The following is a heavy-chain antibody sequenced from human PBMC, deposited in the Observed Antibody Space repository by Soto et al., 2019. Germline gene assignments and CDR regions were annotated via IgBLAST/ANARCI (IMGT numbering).Heavy chain of an antibody. CDR3: AKTITTYSGDSRGRGALVDY. J-gene: IGHJ4*02. CDR2: ISSDGKSE. CDR1: GFTFSTYG. D-gene: IGHD3-22*01. V-gene: IGHV3-30*18. Sequence: PGGSLRLSCAASGFTFSTYGMHCVRQPPGKGLEWVAVISSDGKSEHYADPVKGRFSISRDNSKNTLSLQMNSLRVEDTAVYYCAKTITTYSGDSRGRGALVDYWGQGTLVTVSS.